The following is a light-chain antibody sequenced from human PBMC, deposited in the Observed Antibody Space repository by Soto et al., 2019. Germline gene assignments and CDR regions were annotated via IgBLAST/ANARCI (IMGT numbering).Light chain of an antibody. CDR3: AAWDDRLSGGV. CDR2: RNN. Sequence: QSVLTQPPSASGTPGQRVTISCSGSSSNIGSNYVYWYQQLPGTAPKLLIYRNNQRPSGVPDRFSGSKSGTSASLAIIVRRSEDEADYYWAAWDDRLSGGVFGGGTKLTV. V-gene: IGLV1-47*01. J-gene: IGLJ2*01. CDR1: SSNIGSNY.